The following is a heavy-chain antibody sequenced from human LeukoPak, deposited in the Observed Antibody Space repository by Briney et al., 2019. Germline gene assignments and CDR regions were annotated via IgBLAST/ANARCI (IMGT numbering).Heavy chain of an antibody. CDR2: FDPEDGET. CDR1: GYTLTELS. Sequence: ASVKVSCKVSGYTLTELSMHWVRQAPGKGLEWMGGFDPEDGETIYAQKFQGRVTMTEDTSTDTAYMELSSLRSEDTAVYYCARSFYYYDSSGSKDYWGQGTLVTVSS. CDR3: ARSFYYYDSSGSKDY. D-gene: IGHD3-22*01. V-gene: IGHV1-24*01. J-gene: IGHJ4*02.